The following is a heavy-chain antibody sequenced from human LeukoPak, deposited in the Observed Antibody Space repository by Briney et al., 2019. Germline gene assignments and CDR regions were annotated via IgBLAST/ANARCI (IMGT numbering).Heavy chain of an antibody. J-gene: IGHJ3*01. Sequence: SETLSLTCTVSGGSISSGSYYWSWIRQPAGKGLEWIGRIYTSGSTNYNPSLKSRVTISVDTSKNQFSLKLSSVTAADTAVYYCARDLRGGDDAFDVWGQGTMVTVSS. CDR2: IYTSGST. D-gene: IGHD2-21*01. CDR1: GGSISSGSYY. V-gene: IGHV4-61*02. CDR3: ARDLRGGDDAFDV.